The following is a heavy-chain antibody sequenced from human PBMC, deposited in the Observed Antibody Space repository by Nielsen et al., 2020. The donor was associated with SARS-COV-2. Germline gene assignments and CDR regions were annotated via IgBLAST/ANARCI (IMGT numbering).Heavy chain of an antibody. D-gene: IGHD6-13*01. CDR3: ARDLSAGHFDY. V-gene: IGHV1-18*01. CDR2: ISSYNGNT. Sequence: ASVKVSCKASGYSFITYGINWVRQAPGQGLEWMGWISSYNGNTNYAQNLQGRVTMTTDTSTSTAYMELRSLRSDDTAVYYCARDLSAGHFDYWGQGTLVTVSS. CDR1: GYSFITYG. J-gene: IGHJ4*02.